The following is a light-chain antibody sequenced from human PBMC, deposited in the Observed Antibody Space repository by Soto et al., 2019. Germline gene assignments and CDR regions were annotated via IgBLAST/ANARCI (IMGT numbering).Light chain of an antibody. CDR3: SSYTSTSTV. CDR1: SNDISIYNY. CDR2: EVN. J-gene: IGLJ2*01. Sequence: QSVLTQPPSASGSPGQSVTISCTGTSNDISIYNYVSWYQQYPGKAPKLLIYEVNNRLSGVSNRFSGSKSGNTASLTISGLQAEDEAFYYCSSYTSTSTVFGGGTK. V-gene: IGLV2-14*01.